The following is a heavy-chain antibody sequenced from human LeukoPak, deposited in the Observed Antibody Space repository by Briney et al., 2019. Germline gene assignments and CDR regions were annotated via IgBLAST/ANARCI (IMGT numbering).Heavy chain of an antibody. CDR1: GFTFSDYY. CDR3: ARARAVAGLGYPIDY. V-gene: IGHV3-11*04. CDR2: ISSSGSTI. J-gene: IGHJ4*02. D-gene: IGHD6-19*01. Sequence: PGGSLRLSCAASGFTFSDYYMSWIRQAPGKGLEWVSYISSSGSTIYYADSVKGRFTISRDNAKTSLYLQMTSLRAEDTAVYYCARARAVAGLGYPIDYWGQGTLVTVSS.